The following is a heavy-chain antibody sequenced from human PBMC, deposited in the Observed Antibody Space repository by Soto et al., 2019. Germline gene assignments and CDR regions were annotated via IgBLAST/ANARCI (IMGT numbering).Heavy chain of an antibody. CDR3: ARGYSSGHNYYYYGMDV. J-gene: IGHJ6*02. D-gene: IGHD6-19*01. V-gene: IGHV3-33*01. Sequence: GGSLRLSCAASGFTFSSYGMHWVRQAPGKGLEWVAVIWYDGSNKYYADSVKGRFTISRDNSKNTLYLQMNSLRAEDTAVYYCARGYSSGHNYYYYGMDVGGQGTTVNVSS. CDR1: GFTFSSYG. CDR2: IWYDGSNK.